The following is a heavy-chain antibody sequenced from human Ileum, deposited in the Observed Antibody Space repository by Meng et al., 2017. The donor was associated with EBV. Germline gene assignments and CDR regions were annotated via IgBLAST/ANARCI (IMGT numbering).Heavy chain of an antibody. J-gene: IGHJ5*02. V-gene: IGHV3-15*01. D-gene: IGHD2-2*01. CDR1: RFTFNNAW. Sequence: VQLVESGVGLVKPGDSLRLSCAGSRFTFNNAWVSWVRQAPGKGLEWIARIKDKSGGGTTDYAAPVKGRFSISRDESKNMVYLQMSSLKIEDTAVYYSVSSWVEPWGQGTLVTVSS. CDR2: IKDKSGGGTT. CDR3: VSSWVEP.